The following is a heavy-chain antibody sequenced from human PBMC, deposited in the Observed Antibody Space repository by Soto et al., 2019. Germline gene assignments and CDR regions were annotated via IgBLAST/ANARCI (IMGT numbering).Heavy chain of an antibody. J-gene: IGHJ6*02. D-gene: IGHD4-17*01. Sequence: QVQLVQSGAEVKKPGSSVKVSCKASGGTFSSYAISWVRQAPGQGLEWMGGIIPIFGTANYAQKFQGRVTITADESTSTAYKELSSLRSEDTAVYYCARGTFTVTTNFPIYGMDVWGQGTTVTVSS. V-gene: IGHV1-69*01. CDR1: GGTFSSYA. CDR2: IIPIFGTA. CDR3: ARGTFTVTTNFPIYGMDV.